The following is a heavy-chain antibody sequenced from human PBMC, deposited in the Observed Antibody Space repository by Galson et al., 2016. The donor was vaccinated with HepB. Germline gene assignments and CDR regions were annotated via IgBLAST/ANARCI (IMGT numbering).Heavy chain of an antibody. CDR1: GYSISRTNW. J-gene: IGHJ5*02. Sequence: LSLTCVVSGYSISRTNWWSWVRQPAGKGLEWIGEVYHNGATNYNPSLKSRVTMSVDKSSNQFSLKLTSVTAADTAVYYCAGGNSIFGVLLREKRNWFDPWGQGTLVTGSS. CDR2: VYHNGAT. CDR3: AGGNSIFGVLLREKRNWFDP. V-gene: IGHV4-4*02. D-gene: IGHD3-3*01.